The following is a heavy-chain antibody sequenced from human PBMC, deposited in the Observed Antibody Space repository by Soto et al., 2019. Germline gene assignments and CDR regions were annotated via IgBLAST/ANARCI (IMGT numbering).Heavy chain of an antibody. V-gene: IGHV2-5*02. J-gene: IGHJ3*02. D-gene: IGHD3-9*01. Sequence: ASGPTLVNPTQTLTMTCPFSGFSLSTSGVGVGWIRQPPGKALEWLALIYWDDDKRYSPSLKSRLTITKDTSKNQVVLTMTNMDPVDTATYYCAHSGRYDILTGYYSAYAFDIWGQGTMVTVSS. CDR3: AHSGRYDILTGYYSAYAFDI. CDR1: GFSLSTSGVG. CDR2: IYWDDDK.